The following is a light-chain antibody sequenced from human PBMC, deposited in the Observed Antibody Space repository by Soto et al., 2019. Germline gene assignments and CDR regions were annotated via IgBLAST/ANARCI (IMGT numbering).Light chain of an antibody. V-gene: IGKV3-15*01. CDR1: QSLNSN. CDR3: QQYKTWPWT. J-gene: IGKJ1*01. CDR2: GAS. Sequence: VFMQSPATLALTRGGGATGSCRASQSLNSNLAWYQQKPGQAPSLLIIGASERVTTIPARFSGSESGTELTLSISSLQSDDGEVYNGQQYKTWPWTFGQGTKVDIK.